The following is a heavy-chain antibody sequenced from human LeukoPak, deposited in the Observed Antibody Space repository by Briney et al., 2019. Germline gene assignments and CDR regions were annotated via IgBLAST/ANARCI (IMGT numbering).Heavy chain of an antibody. CDR3: AIHGYLTYYFDY. Sequence: ASVKVSCKASGYTFTGYYMHWVRQAPGQGLEWMGWISAYNGNTNYAQKLQGRVTMTTDTSTSTAYMELRSLRSDDTAVYYCAIHGYLTYYFDYWGQGTLVTVSS. J-gene: IGHJ4*02. CDR1: GYTFTGYY. V-gene: IGHV1-18*04. D-gene: IGHD3-22*01. CDR2: ISAYNGNT.